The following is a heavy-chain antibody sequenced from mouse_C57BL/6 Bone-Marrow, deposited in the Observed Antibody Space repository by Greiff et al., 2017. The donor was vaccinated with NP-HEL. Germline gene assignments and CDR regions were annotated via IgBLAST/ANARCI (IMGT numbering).Heavy chain of an antibody. CDR3: ARWGYYGSFFDY. CDR2: INPNNGGT. Sequence: EVKLMESGPELVKPGASVKIPCKASGYTFTDYNMDWVKQSHGKSLEWIGDINPNNGGTIYNQKFKGKATLTVDKSSSTAYMELRSLTSEDTAVYYCARWGYYGSFFDYWGQGTTLTVSS. CDR1: GYTFTDYN. J-gene: IGHJ2*01. V-gene: IGHV1-18*01. D-gene: IGHD1-1*01.